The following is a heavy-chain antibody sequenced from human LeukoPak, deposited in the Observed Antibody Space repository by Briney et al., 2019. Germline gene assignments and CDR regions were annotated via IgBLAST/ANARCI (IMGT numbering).Heavy chain of an antibody. CDR3: AKSHGWNYSPFDY. D-gene: IGHD1-7*01. V-gene: IGHV3-23*01. CDR1: GFTFSNNG. CDR2: ISPSGDIT. J-gene: IGHJ4*02. Sequence: GGTLRLPCAASGFTFSNNGMNWVRQAPGKGLEWVSGISPSGDITYYADSVKGRFTISRDNSKNTLYLEVISLTAEDTAVYYCAKSHGWNYSPFDYWGQGTLVTVSS.